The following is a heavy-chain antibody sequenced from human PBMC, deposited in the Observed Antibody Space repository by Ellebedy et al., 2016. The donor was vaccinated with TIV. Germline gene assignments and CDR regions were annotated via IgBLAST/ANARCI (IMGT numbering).Heavy chain of an antibody. V-gene: IGHV3-33*01. D-gene: IGHD3-10*01. CDR2: IWYDGSNK. CDR1: GFTFSSYG. J-gene: IGHJ4*02. CDR3: ARDGGSMVRGVPFDY. Sequence: GGSLRLXXAASGFTFSSYGMHWVRQAPGKGLEWVAVIWYDGSNKYYADSVKGRFTISRDNAKSTLYLQMNSLRVEDTAVYYCARDGGSMVRGVPFDYWGQGTLVTVSS.